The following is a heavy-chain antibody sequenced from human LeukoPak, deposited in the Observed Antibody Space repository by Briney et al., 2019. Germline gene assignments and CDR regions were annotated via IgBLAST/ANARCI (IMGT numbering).Heavy chain of an antibody. Sequence: GGSLRLSCAASGFTFSSYGMHWVRQAPGKGLEWVAVISYDGSNKYYADSVKGRFTISRDNSKNTLYLQMNSLRAEDTAVYYCARDSDLDSGYFDYWGQGTLVTVSS. V-gene: IGHV3-30*03. CDR1: GFTFSSYG. CDR3: ARDSDLDSGYFDY. D-gene: IGHD1-26*01. CDR2: ISYDGSNK. J-gene: IGHJ4*02.